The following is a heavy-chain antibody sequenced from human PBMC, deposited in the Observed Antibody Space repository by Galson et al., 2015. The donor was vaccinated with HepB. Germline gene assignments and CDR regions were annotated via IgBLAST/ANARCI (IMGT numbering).Heavy chain of an antibody. CDR3: ARWIGYSSGWFHDY. D-gene: IGHD6-19*01. Sequence: PALVKPTQTLTLTCTFSGFSLSTSGMCVSWIRQPPGKALEWLARIDWDDDKYYSTSLKTRLTISKDTSKNQVVLTMTNMDPVDTATYYCARWIGYSSGWFHDYWGQGTLVTVSS. J-gene: IGHJ4*02. CDR1: GFSLSTSGMC. CDR2: IDWDDDK. V-gene: IGHV2-70*11.